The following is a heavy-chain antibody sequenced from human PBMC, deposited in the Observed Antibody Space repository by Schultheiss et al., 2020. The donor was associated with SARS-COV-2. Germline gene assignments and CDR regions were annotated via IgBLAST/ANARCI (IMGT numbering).Heavy chain of an antibody. D-gene: IGHD2-15*01. CDR2: IKSKTDGGTT. J-gene: IGHJ6*02. Sequence: GGSLRLSCAASGFTFSNAWMNWVRQAPGKGLEWVGRIKSKTDGGTTDYAAPVKGRFTISRDDSKNTLYLQMNSLKTEDTAVYYCTTAREGVVVAARPALNYYGMDVWGQGTTVTVSS. CDR1: GFTFSNAW. CDR3: TTAREGVVVAARPALNYYGMDV. V-gene: IGHV3-15*07.